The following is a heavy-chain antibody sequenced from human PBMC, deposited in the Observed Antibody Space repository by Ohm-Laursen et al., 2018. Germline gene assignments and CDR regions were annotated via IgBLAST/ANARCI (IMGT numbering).Heavy chain of an antibody. Sequence: GASVKVSCKASGYTFTGYYMHWVRQAPGQGLEWMGWINPNSGGTNYAQKFQGRVTMTRDTSISTAYMELSRLRSDDTAVYYCARVLTGDPGGVDYWGQGTLVTVSS. D-gene: IGHD7-27*01. CDR2: INPNSGGT. CDR3: ARVLTGDPGGVDY. J-gene: IGHJ4*02. V-gene: IGHV1-2*02. CDR1: GYTFTGYY.